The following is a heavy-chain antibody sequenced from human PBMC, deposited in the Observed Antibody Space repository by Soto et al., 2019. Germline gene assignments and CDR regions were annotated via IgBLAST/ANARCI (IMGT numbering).Heavy chain of an antibody. CDR3: SIGSWSAETFDV. Sequence: QVHLIQSGAEVKKPGSSLKVSCKAAGGTFNTYTLFWVRQAPGHGLEWMGRIIPMLPVTNSAQKFQGRLTLTAHKSTGTAFMELTSLTSDDTAVYYCSIGSWSAETFDVWGQGTIVTVSS. CDR2: IIPMLPVT. V-gene: IGHV1-69*02. J-gene: IGHJ3*01. D-gene: IGHD2-2*01. CDR1: GGTFNTYT.